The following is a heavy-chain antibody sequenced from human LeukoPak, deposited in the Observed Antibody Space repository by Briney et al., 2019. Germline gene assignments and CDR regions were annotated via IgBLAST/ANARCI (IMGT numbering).Heavy chain of an antibody. V-gene: IGHV3-21*01. Sequence: GGSLRLSCAASGFTFSDYTMNWVRQAPGKGLEWVSSISRSRIYIYYADSVKGRFTISRDNDKNSLYLQMNSLRADDTAVYYCAKDRVSYTIVGSFDYWGQGTLVTVSS. CDR3: AKDRVSYTIVGSFDY. CDR2: ISRSRIYI. D-gene: IGHD1-26*01. J-gene: IGHJ4*02. CDR1: GFTFSDYT.